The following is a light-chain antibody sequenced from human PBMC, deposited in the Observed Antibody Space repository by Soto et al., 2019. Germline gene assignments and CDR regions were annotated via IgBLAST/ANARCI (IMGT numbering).Light chain of an antibody. CDR1: QVIKND. CDR2: DAS. CDR3: QQYENLPT. J-gene: IGKJ5*01. V-gene: IGKV1-33*01. Sequence: DIQMTQSPSSLSASVGDRVTITSRASQVIKNDLGWYQQKPGRAPKLLIYDASNLEAGVPSRFRGSGSGTDFTFTISRLQPEDIATYYCQQYENLPTFGQGTRLEIK.